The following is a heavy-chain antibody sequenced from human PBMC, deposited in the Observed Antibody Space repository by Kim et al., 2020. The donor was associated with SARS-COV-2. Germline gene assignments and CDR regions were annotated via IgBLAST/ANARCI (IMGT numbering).Heavy chain of an antibody. CDR3: ARDRQEVGATGWFDP. CDR2: IYHSGST. J-gene: IGHJ5*02. CDR1: GGSISSSNW. Sequence: SETLSLTCAVSGGSISSSNWWSWVRQPPGKGLEWIGEIYHSGSTNYNPSLKSRVTISVDKSKNQFSLKLSSVTAADTAVYYCARDRQEVGATGWFDPWGQGTLVTVSS. D-gene: IGHD1-26*01. V-gene: IGHV4-4*02.